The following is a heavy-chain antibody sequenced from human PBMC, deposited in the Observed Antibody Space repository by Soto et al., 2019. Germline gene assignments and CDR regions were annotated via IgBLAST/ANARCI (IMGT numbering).Heavy chain of an antibody. Sequence: QVHLVQSGAEVRKPGASVKVSCKASGYTFTSYDINWVRPATGQGLEGMGWMNPNSGNTAYAQKCQGRVTMTRNTSIRTAHMEMSSLISEDTAVYYCARERTRGFDPWGQGTLVNVSS. J-gene: IGHJ5*02. CDR2: MNPNSGNT. CDR3: ARERTRGFDP. CDR1: GYTFTSYD. V-gene: IGHV1-8*01.